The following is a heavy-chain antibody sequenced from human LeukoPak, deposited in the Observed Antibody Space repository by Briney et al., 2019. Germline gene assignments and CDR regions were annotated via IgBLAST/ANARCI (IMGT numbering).Heavy chain of an antibody. Sequence: ASVKVSCKASGYTFTSYGISWVRQAPGQGLEWMGLISGYNGNTNYAQKLQGRVTMTTDTSTSTDYMELRSLRSDDAAVYYCARGRYCSSTSCYKVYYYYMDVWGKGTTVTVSS. CDR2: ISGYNGNT. CDR1: GYTFTSYG. J-gene: IGHJ6*03. V-gene: IGHV1-18*01. CDR3: ARGRYCSSTSCYKVYYYYMDV. D-gene: IGHD2-2*02.